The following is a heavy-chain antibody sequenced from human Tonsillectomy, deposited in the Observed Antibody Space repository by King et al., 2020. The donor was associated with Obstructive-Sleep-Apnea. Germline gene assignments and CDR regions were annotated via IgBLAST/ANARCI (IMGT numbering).Heavy chain of an antibody. Sequence: QLVQSGGGLVKPGGSLRLSCAASGFTFSNAWMNWVRQAPGKGLEWVGRIRSKSDGGTLDYAAPVKGRFTISRDDSRNTLYLQMSSLRTEDTALYYCTTTFHTSGWYGLDVWGQGTTVTVSS. CDR3: TTTFHTSGWYGLDV. CDR1: GFTFSNAW. D-gene: IGHD6-19*01. V-gene: IGHV3-15*01. J-gene: IGHJ6*02. CDR2: IRSKSDGGTL.